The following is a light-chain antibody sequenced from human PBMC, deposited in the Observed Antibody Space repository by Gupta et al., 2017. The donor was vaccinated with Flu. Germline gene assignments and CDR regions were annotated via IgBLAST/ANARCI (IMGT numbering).Light chain of an antibody. CDR2: GNS. Sequence: QSVLTQPPSVSGAPGQRVTISCPGSSSNIGAGYDVPWYQQLPGTAPKPLIYGNSNRPSGVPDRFSGSKPGTSASLAITGLQAEDEADYYCQSYDSSLSVYVVFGGGTKLTVL. CDR3: QSYDSSLSVYVV. V-gene: IGLV1-40*01. J-gene: IGLJ2*01. CDR1: SSNIGAGYD.